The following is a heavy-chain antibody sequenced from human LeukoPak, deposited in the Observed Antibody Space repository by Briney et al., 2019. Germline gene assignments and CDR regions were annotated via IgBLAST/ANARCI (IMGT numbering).Heavy chain of an antibody. CDR3: ARDYYDSSGASFDY. CDR1: GYTFTSYD. CDR2: MNPNSGNT. J-gene: IGHJ4*02. V-gene: IGHV1-8*03. D-gene: IGHD3-22*01. Sequence: GASVKVSCKASGYTFTSYDTNWVRQATGQGLEWMGWMNPNSGNTGYAQKFQGRVTITRNTSISTAYMELSSLRSEDTAVYYCARDYYDSSGASFDYWGQGTLVTVSS.